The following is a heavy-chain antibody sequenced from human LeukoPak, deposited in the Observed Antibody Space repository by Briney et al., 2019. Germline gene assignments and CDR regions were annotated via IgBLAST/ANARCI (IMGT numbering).Heavy chain of an antibody. Sequence: SETLSLTCTVSGGSISSGSYYWRWSRQPAGKGLEWIVRIYTSGSTNYNPSLKSRVTISVYTSKNQFSLKLSAVTAADTAVYYCARLLAAAGRPACALDIWGQGTMVTVSS. J-gene: IGHJ3*02. CDR1: GGSISSGSYY. D-gene: IGHD6-13*01. V-gene: IGHV4-61*02. CDR2: IYTSGST. CDR3: ARLLAAAGRPACALDI.